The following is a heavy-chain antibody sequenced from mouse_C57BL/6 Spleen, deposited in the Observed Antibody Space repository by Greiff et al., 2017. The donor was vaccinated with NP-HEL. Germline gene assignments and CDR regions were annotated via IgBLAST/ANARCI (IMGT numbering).Heavy chain of an antibody. Sequence: QVQLQQSGAELVKPGASVKISCKASGYAFSSYWMNWVKQRPGKGLEWIGQIYPGDGDTNYNGKFKGKATLTADKSSSTAYMQLSSLNSEDSAVYFCARSSPYWYFDVWGTGTTVTVSS. J-gene: IGHJ1*03. CDR3: ARSSPYWYFDV. CDR2: IYPGDGDT. CDR1: GYAFSSYW. V-gene: IGHV1-80*01. D-gene: IGHD1-1*01.